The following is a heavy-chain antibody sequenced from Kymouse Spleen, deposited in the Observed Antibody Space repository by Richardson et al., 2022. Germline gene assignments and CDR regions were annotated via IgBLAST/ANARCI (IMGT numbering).Heavy chain of an antibody. V-gene: IGHV3-9*01. CDR3: AKDIARIAAAGTDYYYYYGMDV. CDR1: GFTFDDYA. Sequence: EVQLVESGGGLVQPGRSLRLSCAASGFTFDDYAMHWVRQAPGKGLEWVSGISWNSGSIGYADSVKGRFTISRDNAKNSLYLQMNSLRAEDTALYYCAKDIARIAAAGTDYYYYYGMDVWGQGTTVTVSS. J-gene: IGHJ6*02. CDR2: ISWNSGSI. D-gene: IGHD6-13*01.